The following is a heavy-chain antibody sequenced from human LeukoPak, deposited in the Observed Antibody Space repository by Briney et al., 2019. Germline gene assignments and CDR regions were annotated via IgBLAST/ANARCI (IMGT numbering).Heavy chain of an antibody. CDR3: ATETNGRHYDY. CDR2: IGPTGSDR. J-gene: IGHJ4*02. Sequence: GSLRLSCXASGLTFSTSGFNWVRQAPGKGLEWVASIGPTGSDRYHADSIKGRFTISRDNANNFLYLQMNSLRAEDTAVYYCATETNGRHYDYWGQGTLLTVSS. V-gene: IGHV3-21*06. CDR1: GLTFSTSG. D-gene: IGHD1-14*01.